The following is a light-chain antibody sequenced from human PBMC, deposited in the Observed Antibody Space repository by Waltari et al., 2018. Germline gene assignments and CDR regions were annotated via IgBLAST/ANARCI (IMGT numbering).Light chain of an antibody. J-gene: IGKJ4*01. CDR2: KAS. Sequence: DIQMTQSPSTLSASVGDRVTITCRASQSISTWLAWYQQKPGKAPKLLIYKASSLESGVPSRLSGGGSGTEFTLTISSLQPDDFATYYCQQYQTYPVTFGGGTKLEI. V-gene: IGKV1-5*03. CDR3: QQYQTYPVT. CDR1: QSISTW.